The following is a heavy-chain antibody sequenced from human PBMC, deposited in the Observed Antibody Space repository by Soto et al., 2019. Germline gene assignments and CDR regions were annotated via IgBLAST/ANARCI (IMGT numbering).Heavy chain of an antibody. V-gene: IGHV4-31*03. J-gene: IGHJ5*02. Sequence: SETLSLTCTVSGGSISSGGYYWSWIRQHPGKGLEWIGYIYYSGSTYYNPSLKSRVTISVDTSKNQFSLKLSSVTAADTAVYYCARGGYDYVWGSYRPNWFDPWGQGTLVTVSS. D-gene: IGHD3-16*02. CDR1: GGSISSGGYY. CDR2: IYYSGST. CDR3: ARGGYDYVWGSYRPNWFDP.